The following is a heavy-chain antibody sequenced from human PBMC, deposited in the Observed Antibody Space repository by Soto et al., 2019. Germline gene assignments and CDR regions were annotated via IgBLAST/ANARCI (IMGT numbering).Heavy chain of an antibody. CDR3: PKANCMDV. V-gene: IGHV3-30*18. D-gene: IGHD1-7*01. Sequence: PGGSLRLSCAASGFTFSSYGMHWVRQAPGKGLEWVAVISYDGSNKYYADSVKGRFTISRDNSKNTLYLQMNSLRAEDTAVYYRPKANCMDVRGQGTTVTVSS. CDR2: ISYDGSNK. J-gene: IGHJ6*02. CDR1: GFTFSSYG.